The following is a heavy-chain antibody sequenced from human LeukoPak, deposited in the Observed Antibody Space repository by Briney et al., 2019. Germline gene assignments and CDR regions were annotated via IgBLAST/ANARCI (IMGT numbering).Heavy chain of an antibody. CDR1: GFTFSSYA. D-gene: IGHD3-22*01. CDR3: ATNYYDSSGYYPDFDY. V-gene: IGHV3-23*01. CDR2: ISGSGHDT. Sequence: GGSLRLSCAASGFTFSSYAMNWVRQAPVKGLEWVSTISGSGHDTYYADSVKGRFTISRDNSNNTLYLQMNSLRAEDTAVYYCATNYYDSSGYYPDFDYWGQGVLVTVSS. J-gene: IGHJ4*02.